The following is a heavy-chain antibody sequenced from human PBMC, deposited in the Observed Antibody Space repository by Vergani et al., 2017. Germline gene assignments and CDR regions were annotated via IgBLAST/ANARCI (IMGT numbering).Heavy chain of an antibody. CDR2: LSASDRRT. J-gene: IGHJ6*03. Sequence: EVQLVESGGGLVQPGGSLRLSCAASGFTFIMHAMSWVRQAPGKGLEWVSTLSASDRRTHYADSVKGRFTISRDNSKNSLYLQMNSLRAEDTAVYYCARDGGPGYDSHGYYSQNFYYYYYYMDVWGKGP. V-gene: IGHV3-23*04. CDR3: ARDGGPGYDSHGYYSQNFYYYYYYMDV. CDR1: GFTFIMHA. D-gene: IGHD3-22*01.